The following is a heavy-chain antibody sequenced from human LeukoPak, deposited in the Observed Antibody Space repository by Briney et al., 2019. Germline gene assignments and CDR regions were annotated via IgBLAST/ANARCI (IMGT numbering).Heavy chain of an antibody. D-gene: IGHD6-19*01. V-gene: IGHV3-43*02. CDR3: AKGPTYSSGWPFDY. Sequence: WGSLRLSCAASGFTFDDYAMHWVRQGPGKGREWVFLISGAGVSKYSADSVTGRFTLSRDNSKNSLYLQMNSLRTEDTALYYCAKGPTYSSGWPFDYWGQGTLVTVSS. CDR2: ISGAGVSK. J-gene: IGHJ4*02. CDR1: GFTFDDYA.